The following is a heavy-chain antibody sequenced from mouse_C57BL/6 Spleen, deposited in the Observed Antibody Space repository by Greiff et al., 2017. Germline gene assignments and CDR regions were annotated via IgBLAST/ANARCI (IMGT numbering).Heavy chain of an antibody. V-gene: IGHV5-16*01. Sequence: DVMLVESEGGLVQPGSSMKLSCTASGFTFSDYYMAWVRQVTEKGLEWVANINYDGSSTYYLDSLKSRFIISRDNAKNILYLQMSSLKSEDTATXYGERGGSSPVDWYFDVGGTGTTVTVSS. J-gene: IGHJ1*03. CDR2: INYDGSST. D-gene: IGHD1-1*01. CDR3: ERGGSSPVDWYFDV. CDR1: GFTFSDYY.